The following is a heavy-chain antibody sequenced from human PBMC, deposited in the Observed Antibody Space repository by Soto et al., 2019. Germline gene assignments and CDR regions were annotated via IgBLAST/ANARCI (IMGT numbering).Heavy chain of an antibody. Sequence: SETLSLTCTVSGGSISNYYWSWIRQSAEKRLEWIGRVSSTGSSYYNPSLKSRVTISVDTSKNQVSLNLTSVAAADTAVYYCARGVPAAGTDWFDPWGQGTLVTVSS. CDR2: VSSTGSS. D-gene: IGHD6-13*01. CDR1: GGSISNYY. V-gene: IGHV4-4*07. CDR3: ARGVPAAGTDWFDP. J-gene: IGHJ5*02.